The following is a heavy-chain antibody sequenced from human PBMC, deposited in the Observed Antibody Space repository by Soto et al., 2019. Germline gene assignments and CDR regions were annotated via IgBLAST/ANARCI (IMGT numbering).Heavy chain of an antibody. Sequence: RASVKVSCKASGYTFTSYYLHWVRQAPGQGLEWMGIINPSGGSSTYAQKFQVRVTMTRDTSTSTIYMEMSSLRSEDTAVYYCARDISYNFDFWGQVTLVTVS. J-gene: IGHJ4*02. CDR2: INPSGGSS. V-gene: IGHV1-46*01. CDR3: ARDISYNFDF. CDR1: GYTFTSYY. D-gene: IGHD3-10*01.